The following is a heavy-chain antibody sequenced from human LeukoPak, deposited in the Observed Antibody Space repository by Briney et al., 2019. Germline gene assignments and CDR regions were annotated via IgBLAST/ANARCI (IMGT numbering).Heavy chain of an antibody. J-gene: IGHJ4*02. Sequence: KASETLSLTCTVFGDSISSSSYYWGWIRQPPGKGLEWIGTIYYSGSTFYNPSLKSRVTISVDTSKNQFPLKLTSVTAADTAVYYCARVPTITFFDYWGQGTLVTVSS. CDR2: IYYSGST. D-gene: IGHD3-10*01. CDR3: ARVPTITFFDY. CDR1: GDSISSSSYY. V-gene: IGHV4-39*06.